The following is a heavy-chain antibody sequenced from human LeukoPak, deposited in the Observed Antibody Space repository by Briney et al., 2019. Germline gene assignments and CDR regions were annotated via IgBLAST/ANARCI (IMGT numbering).Heavy chain of an antibody. J-gene: IGHJ3*02. Sequence: PSETLSLTCTVSGVSISSYYWSWIRQPPGKGLEWIGYIYYSGSTKYKPSLKSRVTISVDTSKNQFSLKLSSVTAADTAVYYCARGRFLDAFDIWGQGTMVTVSS. CDR1: GVSISSYY. CDR3: ARGRFLDAFDI. V-gene: IGHV4-59*01. D-gene: IGHD3-3*01. CDR2: IYYSGST.